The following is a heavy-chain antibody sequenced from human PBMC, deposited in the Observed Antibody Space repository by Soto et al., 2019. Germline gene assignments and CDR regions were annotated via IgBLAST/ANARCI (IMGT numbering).Heavy chain of an antibody. V-gene: IGHV1-8*01. CDR1: GYTFTTDD. J-gene: IGHJ2*01. CDR3: AGGHGSGTYFWYFDL. Sequence: ASVKVSCKTSGYTFTTDDVNWVRQATGQGLEWMGWMNPNSGNTAFAQKFQGRLTMTRNTSISTAYMELSSLRSEDTAVYYCAGGHGSGTYFWYFDLWGRGTLVTVSS. D-gene: IGHD3-10*01. CDR2: MNPNSGNT.